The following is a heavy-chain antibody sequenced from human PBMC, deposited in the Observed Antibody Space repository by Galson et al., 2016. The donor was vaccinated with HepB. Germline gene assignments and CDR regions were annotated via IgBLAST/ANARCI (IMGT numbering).Heavy chain of an antibody. J-gene: IGHJ4*02. V-gene: IGHV4-59*01. D-gene: IGHD2-15*01. CDR2: VYYSGST. CDR3: ARVMPAKGIEY. CDR1: GDSIIGYSY. Sequence: SETLSLTCTVSGDSIIGYSYWSWIRQPPGRGLEWIGYVYYSGSTNYNPSLKSRVTMSVDMSKSQFSLKLSSVTAADTAVYYGARVMPAKGIEYWGQGTLVTASS.